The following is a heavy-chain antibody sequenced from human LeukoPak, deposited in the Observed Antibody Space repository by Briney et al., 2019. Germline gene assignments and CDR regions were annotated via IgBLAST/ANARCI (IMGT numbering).Heavy chain of an antibody. Sequence: GGSLRLSCAASGFTFNNYAVSWVRQAPGKGLEWVSAIGGRDGSTYYADSVKGRFTISRDNSKNTLYVQMNSLRAEDTAVYYCAKGHYYGSGSLDYWGQGTLVTVSS. V-gene: IGHV3-23*01. CDR2: IGGRDGST. CDR1: GFTFNNYA. D-gene: IGHD3-10*01. J-gene: IGHJ4*02. CDR3: AKGHYYGSGSLDY.